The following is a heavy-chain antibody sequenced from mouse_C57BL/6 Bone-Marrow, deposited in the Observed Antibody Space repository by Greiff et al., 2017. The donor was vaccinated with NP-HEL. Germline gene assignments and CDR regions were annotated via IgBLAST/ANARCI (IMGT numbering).Heavy chain of an antibody. J-gene: IGHJ3*01. V-gene: IGHV5-6*02. Sequence: EVKLVESGGDLVKPGGSLKLSCAASGFTFSSYGMSWVRQTPDKRLEWVATISSGGSYTYYPDSVKGRFTISRDNAKNTLYLQMSSLKSEDTAMYYWARRGYYYGSSYNPFAYWGQGTLVTVSA. D-gene: IGHD1-1*01. CDR2: ISSGGSYT. CDR1: GFTFSSYG. CDR3: ARRGYYYGSSYNPFAY.